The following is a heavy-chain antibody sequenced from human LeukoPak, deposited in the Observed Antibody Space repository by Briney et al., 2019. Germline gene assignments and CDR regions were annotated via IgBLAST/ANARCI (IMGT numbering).Heavy chain of an antibody. CDR3: AKGQGASSYSPIDY. CDR2: LSGGSNNT. Sequence: PGGSLRLSCAASRFNLSSYALSWVRQAPGKGLEWVSSLSGGSNNTYYADSVKGRFTISRDNSENTLYLQMNSLRAEDTAVYSCAKGQGASSYSPIDYWGQGTLVTVSS. J-gene: IGHJ4*02. D-gene: IGHD2-2*01. V-gene: IGHV3-23*01. CDR1: RFNLSSYA.